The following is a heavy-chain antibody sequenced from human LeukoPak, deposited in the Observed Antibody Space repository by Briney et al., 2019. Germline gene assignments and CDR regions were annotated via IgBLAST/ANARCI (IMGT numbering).Heavy chain of an antibody. CDR3: ARKQWVEYYFES. D-gene: IGHD6-19*01. Sequence: PSQTLSLTCTVSGASISSGSYYWIWIRQPAGKGLEWIGRIYTTGSNNYNPSLKSRVTISLDMSKNPFSLNLSPVTAADTAVYYCARKQWVEYYFESWGQGTLVTVPS. J-gene: IGHJ4*02. CDR1: GASISSGSYY. CDR2: IYTTGSN. V-gene: IGHV4-61*02.